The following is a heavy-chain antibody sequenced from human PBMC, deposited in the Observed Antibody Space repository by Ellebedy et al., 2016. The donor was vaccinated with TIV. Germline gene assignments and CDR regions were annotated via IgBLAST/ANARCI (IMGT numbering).Heavy chain of an antibody. CDR1: GGTFSSDA. J-gene: IGHJ4*02. V-gene: IGHV1-2*02. Sequence: ASVKVSCKASGGTFSSDAISWVRQAPGQGLEWMGCIDPRSGGTEYEQKFRGRVTMTSDSFLSTVYMQLTRLGSDDTAVYYCTRMSGSPRGYWGQGTLVTVSS. D-gene: IGHD3-10*01. CDR2: IDPRSGGT. CDR3: TRMSGSPRGY.